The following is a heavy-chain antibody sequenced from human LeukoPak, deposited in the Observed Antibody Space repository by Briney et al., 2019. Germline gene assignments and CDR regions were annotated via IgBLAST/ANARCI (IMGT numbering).Heavy chain of an antibody. V-gene: IGHV3-7*03. CDR2: IKQDASQE. J-gene: IGHJ6*02. D-gene: IGHD3-10*01. CDR1: GFTFSSYW. Sequence: GGSLRLSCAASGFTFSSYWMSWVRQAPGKGPEWVAHIKQDASQEYHVDSVRGRFTISRDNAKNSLYLQMNSLRAEDTALYYCAKDTINGEWDHYYYYGLDAWGQGTTVTVSS. CDR3: AKDTINGEWDHYYYYGLDA.